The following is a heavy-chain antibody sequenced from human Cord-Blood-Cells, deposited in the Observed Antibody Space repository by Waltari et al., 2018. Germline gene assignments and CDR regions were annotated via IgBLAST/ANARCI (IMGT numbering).Heavy chain of an antibody. CDR2: INHSGST. J-gene: IGHJ4*02. CDR1: GGSFSGYS. Sequence: QVQLQQWGAGLLKPSETLSLTCAVYGGSFSGYSWSWIRLPPGKVLEGIGEINHSGSTNYNPSRKSRVTISVDTSKNQFSLKLSYVTAANTAVYYCAVTICGVNHRDYWRQGTLVTVSS. D-gene: IGHD3-3*01. CDR3: AVTICGVNHRDY. V-gene: IGHV4-34*01.